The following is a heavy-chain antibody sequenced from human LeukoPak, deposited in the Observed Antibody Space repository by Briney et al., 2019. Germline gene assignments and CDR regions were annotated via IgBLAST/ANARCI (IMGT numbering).Heavy chain of an antibody. Sequence: PGGSLRLSCAASGSTFSSYGMHWVRQAPGKGLEWVAVISYDGSNKYYADSVKGRFTISRDNSKNTLYLQMNSLRAEDTAVYYCATYSSSAGFDCWGQGTLVTVSS. D-gene: IGHD6-13*01. CDR2: ISYDGSNK. J-gene: IGHJ4*02. V-gene: IGHV3-30*03. CDR3: ATYSSSAGFDC. CDR1: GSTFSSYG.